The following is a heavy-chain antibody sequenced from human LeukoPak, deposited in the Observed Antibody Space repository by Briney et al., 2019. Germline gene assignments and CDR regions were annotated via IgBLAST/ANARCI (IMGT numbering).Heavy chain of an antibody. CDR2: IYSSGST. CDR1: GGSISSSLYY. J-gene: IGHJ4*02. D-gene: IGHD6-13*01. Sequence: PSETLSLTCTVSGGSISSSLYYWGWIRQPPGKGLEWIGNIYSSGSTHYNPSFKSRVLIFVDTSKNQFSLKLSSVTAADTAVYYCARQPDRRQPVLWGQGTLVTVSS. CDR3: ARQPDRRQPVL. V-gene: IGHV4-39*01.